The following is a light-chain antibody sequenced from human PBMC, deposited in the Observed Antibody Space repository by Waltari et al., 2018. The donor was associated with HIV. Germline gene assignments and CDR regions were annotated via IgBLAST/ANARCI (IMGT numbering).Light chain of an antibody. CDR1: LNITTF. V-gene: IGKV1-39*01. CDR2: AAS. J-gene: IGKJ2*01. CDR3: QQSYITPYT. Sequence: DILMTQSPSSLSASVGDRATITCRASLNITTFLNWYHQKPGKAPQLLISAASNLQSGVPSRFSGSGSGTDFTLTITSLQPADFATYFCQQSYITPYTFGQGTKLEIK.